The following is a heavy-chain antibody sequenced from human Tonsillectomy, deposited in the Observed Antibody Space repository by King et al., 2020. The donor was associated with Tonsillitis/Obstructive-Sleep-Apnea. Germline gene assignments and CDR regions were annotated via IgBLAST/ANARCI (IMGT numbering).Heavy chain of an antibody. CDR1: GFTFSSYE. V-gene: IGHV3-48*03. Sequence: VQLVESGGGLVQPGGSLRLSCAASGFTFSSYEMNWVRQAPGKGLEWVSYISSSGSTIYYADSVKGRFTISRDNAKNSLYLQMNSLRAEDTAVYYCARDTVGATTGRFDYWGQGTLVTVSS. D-gene: IGHD1-26*01. CDR3: ARDTVGATTGRFDY. J-gene: IGHJ4*02. CDR2: ISSSGSTI.